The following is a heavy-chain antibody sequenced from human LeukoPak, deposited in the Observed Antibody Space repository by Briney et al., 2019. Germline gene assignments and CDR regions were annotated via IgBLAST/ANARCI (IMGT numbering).Heavy chain of an antibody. CDR1: GYTFTSYY. J-gene: IGHJ5*02. Sequence: ASVKVSCKASGYTFTSYYMHWVRQAPGRGLEWMGIINPSGGSTSYAQKFQGRVTMTRDTSTSTVYMELSSLRSEDTAVYYCARDRAYYYGSGSYYKYGNHWFDPWGQGTLVTVSS. V-gene: IGHV1-46*01. CDR3: ARDRAYYYGSGSYYKYGNHWFDP. CDR2: INPSGGST. D-gene: IGHD3-10*01.